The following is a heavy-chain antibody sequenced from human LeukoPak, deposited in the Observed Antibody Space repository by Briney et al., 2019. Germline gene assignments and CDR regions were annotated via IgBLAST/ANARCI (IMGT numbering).Heavy chain of an antibody. V-gene: IGHV4-34*01. J-gene: IGHJ3*02. D-gene: IGHD3-22*01. CDR1: GGSFSGHY. Sequence: YPSETLSLTCAVYGGSFSGHYWSWIRQPPGKGLEWLGEINHSGSTNYNPSLKSRVTISVDTSKNQFSLKLSSVTAADTAVYYCARSYYYDSSGYYRGAFDIWGQGTMVTVSS. CDR2: INHSGST. CDR3: ARSYYYDSSGYYRGAFDI.